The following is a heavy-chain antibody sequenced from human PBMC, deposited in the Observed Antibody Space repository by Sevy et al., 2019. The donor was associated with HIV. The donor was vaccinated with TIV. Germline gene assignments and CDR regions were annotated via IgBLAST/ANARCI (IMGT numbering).Heavy chain of an antibody. D-gene: IGHD4-17*01. Sequence: GGSLRLSCTASGFTFSDYWMSWVRQAPAKGLEWVANIKQDGSDKHYVDSVKGRFTISRDNAKNSLYLQMNSLRAGDTAVYYCARGVTTVTPFDYWGQGTLVTVSS. CDR1: GFTFSDYW. CDR2: IKQDGSDK. CDR3: ARGVTTVTPFDY. J-gene: IGHJ4*02. V-gene: IGHV3-7*01.